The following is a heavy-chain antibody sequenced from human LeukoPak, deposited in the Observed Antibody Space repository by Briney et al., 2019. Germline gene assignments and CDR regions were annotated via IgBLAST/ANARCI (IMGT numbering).Heavy chain of an antibody. CDR3: ARVADSSGYLDY. J-gene: IGHJ4*02. D-gene: IGHD3-22*01. CDR2: ISAYNGNT. V-gene: IGHV1-18*01. CDR1: GDTLTIYG. Sequence: ASVKVSCKASGDTLTIYGISWVRQAPGQGLEWMGWISAYNGNTNYAQKLQGRVTMTTDTSTSTAYMELRSLRSDDTAVYYCARVADSSGYLDYWGQGTLVTVSS.